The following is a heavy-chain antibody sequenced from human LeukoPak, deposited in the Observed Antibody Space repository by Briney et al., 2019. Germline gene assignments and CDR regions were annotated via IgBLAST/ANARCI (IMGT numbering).Heavy chain of an antibody. D-gene: IGHD3-22*01. CDR2: ISSNGGST. Sequence: GGSLRLSCAASGFTFSSYAMHWVRQAPGKGLQYVSAISSNGGSTYYANSVKGRFTISRDNSKNTLYLQMGSLRAEDMAVYYCWTYYYDSSGYYQDFDYWGQGTLVTVSS. J-gene: IGHJ4*02. V-gene: IGHV3-64*01. CDR3: WTYYYDSSGYYQDFDY. CDR1: GFTFSSYA.